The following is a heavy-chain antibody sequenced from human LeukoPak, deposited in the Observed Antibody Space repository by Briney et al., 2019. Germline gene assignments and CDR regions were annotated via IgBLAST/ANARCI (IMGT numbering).Heavy chain of an antibody. D-gene: IGHD6-13*01. V-gene: IGHV1-2*02. J-gene: IGHJ5*02. CDR2: INPNSGGT. CDR1: GYTFTGYY. Sequence: ASVKVSCKASGYTFTGYYMHWVRQAPGQGLEWMGWINPNSGGTNYAQKFQGRATMTRDTSISTAYMALSRLRSDDTAVYYCARVADNPAAGRMYWFAPGSQGTLVTVSS. CDR3: ARVADNPAAGRMYWFAP.